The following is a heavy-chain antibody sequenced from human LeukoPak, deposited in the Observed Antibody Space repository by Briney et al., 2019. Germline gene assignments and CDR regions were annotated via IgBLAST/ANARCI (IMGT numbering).Heavy chain of an antibody. D-gene: IGHD6-19*01. V-gene: IGHV1-8*01. Sequence: ASVKVSCKASGYTFTSYDINWVRQATGQGLEWMGWMNPNSGNTGYAQKFQGRVTMTRNTSISTAYMELSSLRSEDTAVYYSAVSGWRYYYYYYGMDVWGQGTTVTVSS. CDR1: GYTFTSYD. J-gene: IGHJ6*02. CDR2: MNPNSGNT. CDR3: AVSGWRYYYYYYGMDV.